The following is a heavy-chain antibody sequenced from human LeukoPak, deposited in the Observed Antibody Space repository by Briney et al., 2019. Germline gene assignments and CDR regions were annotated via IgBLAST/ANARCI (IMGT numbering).Heavy chain of an antibody. V-gene: IGHV4-61*01. D-gene: IGHD3-16*02. J-gene: IGHJ4*02. CDR2: ISYSRST. Sequence: SETLSLTCSVSGVSVSRTSYYWSWIRQPPGKGLEWIGYISYSRSTNYNPSLKSRVTISVDTSKNQFSLKLTSVTAADTAMYYCARSHDHLWGNYPDYWGQGTLVTVSS. CDR1: GVSVSRTSYY. CDR3: ARSHDHLWGNYPDY.